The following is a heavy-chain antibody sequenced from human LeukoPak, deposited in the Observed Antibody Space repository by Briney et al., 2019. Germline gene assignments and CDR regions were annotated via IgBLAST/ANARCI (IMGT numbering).Heavy chain of an antibody. CDR3: ASSKGIAAAADY. J-gene: IGHJ4*02. Sequence: ASVKVSCKASGYTFTGYYMHWVRQAPGQGLEWMGWINPNSGGTNYAQKFQGRVTITRNTSISTAYMELSSLRSEDTAVYYCASSKGIAAAADYWGQGTLVTVSS. D-gene: IGHD6-13*01. CDR2: INPNSGGT. CDR1: GYTFTGYY. V-gene: IGHV1-2*02.